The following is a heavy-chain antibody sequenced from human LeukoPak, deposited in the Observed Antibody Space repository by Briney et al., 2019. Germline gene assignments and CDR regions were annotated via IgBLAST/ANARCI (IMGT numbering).Heavy chain of an antibody. Sequence: GGSLRLSCAASGFTFSDYSMDWVRQAPGKGLEWVSSISSSSPYIYYTDSVKGRFTISRDNAKNSLYLQMNSLRAKDTAVYYCARVYSRVGPFDYWGQGTLVTVSS. V-gene: IGHV3-21*01. J-gene: IGHJ4*02. CDR3: ARVYSRVGPFDY. CDR1: GFTFSDYS. D-gene: IGHD5-18*01. CDR2: ISSSSPYI.